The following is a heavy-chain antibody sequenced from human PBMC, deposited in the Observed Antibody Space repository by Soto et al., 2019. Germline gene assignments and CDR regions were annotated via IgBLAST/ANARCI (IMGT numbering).Heavy chain of an antibody. Sequence: SETLSLTCTVSGGSISSGSYYWSWIRQHPGKGLEWIGYIYYSGSTYYNPSLKSRVTISVDTSKNQFSLKLSSVTVADTAVYYCARERSRGFMIVVGKLGAFDIWCQGTMVTVSS. J-gene: IGHJ3*02. CDR2: IYYSGST. CDR1: GGSISSGSYY. D-gene: IGHD3-22*01. V-gene: IGHV4-31*03. CDR3: ARERSRGFMIVVGKLGAFDI.